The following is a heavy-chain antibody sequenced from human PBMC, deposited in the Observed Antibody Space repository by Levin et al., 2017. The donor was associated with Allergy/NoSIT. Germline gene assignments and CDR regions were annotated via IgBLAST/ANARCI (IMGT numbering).Heavy chain of an antibody. CDR3: AKDPRGRGSYYYYYGMDV. V-gene: IGHV3-30*18. J-gene: IGHJ6*02. CDR1: GFTFSSYG. D-gene: IGHD1-26*01. Sequence: PGGSLRLSCAASGFTFSSYGMHWVRQAPGKGLEWVAVISYDGSNKYYADSVKGRFTISRDNSKNTLYLQMNSLRAEDTAVYYCAKDPRGRGSYYYYYGMDVWGQGTTVTVSS. CDR2: ISYDGSNK.